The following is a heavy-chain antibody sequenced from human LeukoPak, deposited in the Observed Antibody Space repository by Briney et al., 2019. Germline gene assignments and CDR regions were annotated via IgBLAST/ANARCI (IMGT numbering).Heavy chain of an antibody. CDR2: ISWNSGSI. CDR1: GFTFDDYA. V-gene: IGHV3-9*01. D-gene: IGHD6-19*01. J-gene: IGHJ6*02. Sequence: GGSLRLSCAASGFTFDDYAMPWVRQAPGKGLEWVSGISWNSGSIGYADSVKGRFTISRDNAKNSLYLQMNSLRAEDTALYYCAKEKVAVAGTGYYYYYGMDVWGQGTTVTVSS. CDR3: AKEKVAVAGTGYYYYYGMDV.